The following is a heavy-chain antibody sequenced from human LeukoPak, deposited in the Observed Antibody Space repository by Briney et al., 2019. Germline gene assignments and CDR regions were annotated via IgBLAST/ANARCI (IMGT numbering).Heavy chain of an antibody. J-gene: IGHJ4*02. D-gene: IGHD4-17*01. CDR2: IYTSGST. CDR3: ARVEDRVTTVTTFDY. Sequence: PSETLSLTCTVSGGSISSYYWSWIRQPAGKGLEWIGRIYTSGSTNYNPSLKGRVTMSVDTSKNQFSLKLSSVTAAGTAVYYCARVEDRVTTVTTFDYWGQGTLVTVSS. V-gene: IGHV4-4*07. CDR1: GGSISSYY.